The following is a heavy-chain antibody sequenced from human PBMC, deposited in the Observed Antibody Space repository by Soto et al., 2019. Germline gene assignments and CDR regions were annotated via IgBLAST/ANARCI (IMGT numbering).Heavy chain of an antibody. CDR2: ISDYNGKT. D-gene: IGHD1-1*01. CDR3: ATGLGNDGRGTFDR. J-gene: IGHJ6*02. V-gene: IGHV1-18*01. Sequence: VFVTGCCASSGYTFAYDGGNWRRQRRGQGLEWMGWISDYNGKTNYAQKLQGRVTMTTDTSTSTAYMELRSLRSDDTAVYYCATGLGNDGRGTFDRWGQGRTVTVS. CDR1: GYTFAYDG.